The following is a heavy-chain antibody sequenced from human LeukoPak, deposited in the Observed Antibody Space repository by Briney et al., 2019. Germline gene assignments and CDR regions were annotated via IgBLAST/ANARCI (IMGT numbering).Heavy chain of an antibody. D-gene: IGHD2-2*02. CDR1: GGSISSYY. CDR2: IYTSGST. V-gene: IGHV4-4*07. CDR3: ARDFHGSRVRAEPKYCSSTSCYTEEGYYYYMDV. J-gene: IGHJ6*03. Sequence: PSETLSLTCTVSGGSISSYYWSWIRQPAGKGLEWIGRIYTSGSTNYNPSLKSRVTMSVDTSKNQFSLKLSSVTAADTAVYYCARDFHGSRVRAEPKYCSSTSCYTEEGYYYYMDVWGKGTTVTVSS.